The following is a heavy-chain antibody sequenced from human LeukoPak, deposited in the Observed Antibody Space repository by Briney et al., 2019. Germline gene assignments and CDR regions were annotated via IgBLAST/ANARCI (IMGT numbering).Heavy chain of an antibody. CDR3: ARDPGYCSNGVCYSRFDY. Sequence: PGGSLRLSCAASGFTFSTYRMHWVRQAPGEGLEYVPGISTYGDNTYYANSVKGRFTISRDNSKKTLFLQMGSLRAEDMAVYYCARDPGYCSNGVCYSRFDYWGQGVLVTVSS. CDR1: GFTFSTYR. CDR2: ISTYGDNT. V-gene: IGHV3-64*01. D-gene: IGHD2-8*01. J-gene: IGHJ4*02.